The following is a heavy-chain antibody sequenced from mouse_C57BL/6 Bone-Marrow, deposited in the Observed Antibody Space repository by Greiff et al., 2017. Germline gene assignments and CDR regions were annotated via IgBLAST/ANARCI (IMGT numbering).Heavy chain of an antibody. CDR3: AREGYGYARGYYAMDY. J-gene: IGHJ4*01. CDR1: GFTFSDYY. Sequence: EVMLVESEGGLVQPGSSMKLSCTASGFTFSDYYMAWVRQVPEKGLEWVANINYDGSSTYYLDSLKSRFIISRDNAKNILYLQMSSLKSEDTATYYCAREGYGYARGYYAMDYWGQGTSVTVSS. CDR2: INYDGSST. V-gene: IGHV5-16*01. D-gene: IGHD2-14*01.